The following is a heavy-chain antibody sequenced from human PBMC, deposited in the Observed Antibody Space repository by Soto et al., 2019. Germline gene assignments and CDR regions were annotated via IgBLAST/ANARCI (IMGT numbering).Heavy chain of an antibody. V-gene: IGHV3-30*18. J-gene: IGHJ4*02. D-gene: IGHD3-22*01. CDR1: GFTFSSYG. CDR3: AKDSSSGYDFDY. Sequence: GGSLRLSCAASGFTFSSYGMHWVRQAAGKGLEWVAVISYDGSNKYYADSVKGRFTISRDNYKNTLYLQMNRLRAEDTAVYYCAKDSSSGYDFDYWGQGTLVTVSS. CDR2: ISYDGSNK.